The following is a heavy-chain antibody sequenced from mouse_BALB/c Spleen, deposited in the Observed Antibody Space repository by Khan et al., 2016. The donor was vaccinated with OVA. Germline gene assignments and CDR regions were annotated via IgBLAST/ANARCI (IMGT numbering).Heavy chain of an antibody. CDR1: GYTFTDFA. CDR3: VRGSVKSRFAY. Sequence: QVQLKESGAELVRPGVSVRISCKGSGYTFTDFAMHWVKQSHAKSLEWLGVISTYYGDVDYNHKFRDKATMTVDKSSSTAYMELAVLTSEASAIYYLVRGSVKSRFAYWGQGTLVTVSA. V-gene: IGHV1S137*01. CDR2: ISTYYGDV. J-gene: IGHJ3*01.